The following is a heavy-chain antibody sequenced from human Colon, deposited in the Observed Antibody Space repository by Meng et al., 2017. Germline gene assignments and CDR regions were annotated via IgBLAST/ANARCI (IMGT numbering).Heavy chain of an antibody. CDR2: ISSNRKYI. V-gene: IGHV3-21*01. CDR1: GFTFSGYS. D-gene: IGHD3-10*01. Sequence: GGSLRLSCATSGFTFSGYSMNWVRQAPGKGLEWVSSISSNRKYIYYGDSVKGRFTTSRDNAKNSLYLQMNSLRAEDTAVYYCARGNSRSYQRGDAFDIWGQGTMVTVSS. J-gene: IGHJ3*02. CDR3: ARGNSRSYQRGDAFDI.